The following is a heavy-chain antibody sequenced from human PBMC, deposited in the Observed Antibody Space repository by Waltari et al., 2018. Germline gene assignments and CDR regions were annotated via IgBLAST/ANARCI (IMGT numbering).Heavy chain of an antibody. CDR2: IKQDGRGK. CDR1: GFTFSSYW. D-gene: IGHD6-19*01. Sequence: EVQLVESGGGLVQPGGSLRLSCAASGFTFSSYWMGWVRKAPGKGWEWVANIKQDGRGKNYVDSVKGRFTISRDNAKNSLYLQMNSLRAEDTAVYYCARDQRSRIAVADFDYWGQGTLVTVSS. CDR3: ARDQRSRIAVADFDY. J-gene: IGHJ4*02. V-gene: IGHV3-7*01.